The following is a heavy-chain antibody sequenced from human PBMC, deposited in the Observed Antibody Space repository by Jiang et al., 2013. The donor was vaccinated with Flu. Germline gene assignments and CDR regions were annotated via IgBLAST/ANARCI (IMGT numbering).Heavy chain of an antibody. V-gene: IGHV6-1*01. CDR1: GDSVSSKSAT. Sequence: SQTLSLTCAISGDSVSSKSATWNWIRQSPSRGLEWLGRTYYRSEWHNEYAASVKSRITINPDTSRNQFSLQLNSMTPEDTAVYYCASGCRDGNCYLLHPWGQGILVTVSS. J-gene: IGHJ5*02. CDR2: TYYRSEWHN. CDR3: ASGCRDGNCYLLHP. D-gene: IGHD2-15*01.